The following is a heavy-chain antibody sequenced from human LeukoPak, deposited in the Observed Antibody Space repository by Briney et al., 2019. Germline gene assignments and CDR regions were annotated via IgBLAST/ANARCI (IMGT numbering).Heavy chain of an antibody. Sequence: GGSLRLSCAASGFTFSSYAMSWVRQAPGKGLEWVSAISGSGGSTYYADSVKGRFTISRDNSKNTLYLQMNSLRAEDTAVYYCAKDFFFGYSSSWYGGFDYWGQGTLVTVSS. J-gene: IGHJ4*02. D-gene: IGHD6-13*01. CDR1: GFTFSSYA. CDR3: AKDFFFGYSSSWYGGFDY. V-gene: IGHV3-23*01. CDR2: ISGSGGST.